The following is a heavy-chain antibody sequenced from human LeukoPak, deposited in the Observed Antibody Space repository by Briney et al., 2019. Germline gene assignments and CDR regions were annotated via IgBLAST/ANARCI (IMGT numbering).Heavy chain of an antibody. CDR1: GFSFRNNW. J-gene: IGHJ4*02. CDR3: ATPRFFNNYEVYFDY. D-gene: IGHD5-24*01. CDR2: ISLGDSLT. V-gene: IGHV5-51*01. Sequence: GESLKISCRASGFSFRNNWIAWVRQMPGRGLEYMGIISLGDSLTRYRPSFQGQITISADKSISTAYLQWSSLKASDTAMYYCATPRFFNNYEVYFDYWGQGTLVTASS.